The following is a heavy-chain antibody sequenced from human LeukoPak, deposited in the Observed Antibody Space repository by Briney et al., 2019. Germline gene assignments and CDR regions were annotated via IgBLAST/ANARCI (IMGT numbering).Heavy chain of an antibody. Sequence: GGSLRLSCAASGFTFSNYAMNCVRQAPGKGLEWGSAITSAGNTYYSDSVKGRFTISRDSFKNTLYLQMNSLRSEDTAVYYCAKGGGPYHLPTDYWGQGTLVTVSS. V-gene: IGHV3-23*01. J-gene: IGHJ4*02. D-gene: IGHD2-2*01. CDR1: GFTFSNYA. CDR3: AKGGGPYHLPTDY. CDR2: ITSAGNT.